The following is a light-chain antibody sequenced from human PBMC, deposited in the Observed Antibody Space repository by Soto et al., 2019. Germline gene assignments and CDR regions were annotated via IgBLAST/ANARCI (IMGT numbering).Light chain of an antibody. V-gene: IGKV1-33*01. CDR1: QDIRND. Sequence: DLQMTQSPSSLSASVGDRVSITCQASQDIRNDLNWFQRKQTVVPSRFNTSGSGADFSFTINTLQPEDVATHDCLQCDSLPPVSFGGGTKVGIK. J-gene: IGKJ4*01. CDR3: LQCDSLPPVS.